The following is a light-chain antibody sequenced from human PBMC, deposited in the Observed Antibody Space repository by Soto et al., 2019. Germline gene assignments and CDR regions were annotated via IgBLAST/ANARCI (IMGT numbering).Light chain of an antibody. V-gene: IGKV3-11*01. Sequence: EIVLTQSPATLSLSPGERATLSCRASQSVSSYLAWYQQKPGQAPRLLIYDASNRATGIPARFSGSGSGPDFTLTISSLEPEDFAVYYCQQRSNWITFGQGTRREI. CDR2: DAS. J-gene: IGKJ5*01. CDR1: QSVSSY. CDR3: QQRSNWIT.